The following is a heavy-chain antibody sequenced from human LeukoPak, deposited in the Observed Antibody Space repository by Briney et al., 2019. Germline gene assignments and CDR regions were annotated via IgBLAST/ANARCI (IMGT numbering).Heavy chain of an antibody. CDR2: IWYDGSNK. J-gene: IGHJ6*04. CDR3: ARRSMVTTPYYYYGMDV. D-gene: IGHD4-17*01. V-gene: IGHV3-33*08. Sequence: GGSLRLSCVASGFTFSSYGMHWVRQAPGKGLEWVAVIWYDGSNKYYADSVKGRFTISRDNSKNTLYLQMNSLRAEDTAVYYCARRSMVTTPYYYYGMDVWGKGTTVTVSS. CDR1: GFTFSSYG.